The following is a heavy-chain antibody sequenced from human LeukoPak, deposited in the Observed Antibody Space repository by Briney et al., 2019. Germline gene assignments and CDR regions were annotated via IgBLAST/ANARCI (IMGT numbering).Heavy chain of an antibody. D-gene: IGHD6-13*01. J-gene: IGHJ5*02. CDR1: GYTFTYYD. V-gene: IGHV1-8*02. CDR3: ARGFRGAAAGTLDP. CDR2: MNPNSGDT. Sequence: ASVKVSCKASGYTFTYYDIHWVRQAAGRGLDWMGWMNPNSGDTGYAQRFQGRVTITRDTSINTAYMELTSLRYEDTAVYFCARGFRGAAAGTLDPWGQGTQVTVSS.